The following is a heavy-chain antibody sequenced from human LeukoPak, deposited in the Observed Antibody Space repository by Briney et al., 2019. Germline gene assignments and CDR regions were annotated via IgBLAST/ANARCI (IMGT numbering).Heavy chain of an antibody. D-gene: IGHD3-3*01. Sequence: SETLSLTCTVSGGSISSYYWSWIRQPPGGGLEWIGYIYYSGSTNYNPSLKRRVTISLDTSKSRFSLKLRSVTAADTAVYYCARSRLDFRYYFGMHVWGQGTTVTLSS. CDR1: GGSISSYY. V-gene: IGHV4-59*01. CDR2: IYYSGST. CDR3: ARSRLDFRYYFGMHV. J-gene: IGHJ6*02.